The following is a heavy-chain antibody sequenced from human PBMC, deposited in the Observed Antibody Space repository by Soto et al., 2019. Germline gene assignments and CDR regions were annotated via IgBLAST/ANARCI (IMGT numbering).Heavy chain of an antibody. CDR2: IYHSGRT. CDR1: GGSISSGGYS. J-gene: IGHJ4*02. V-gene: IGHV4-30-2*01. Sequence: QLQLQESGSGLVKPSQTLSLTCAVSGGSISSGGYSWSWIRQPPGKGLEWIGYIYHSGRTSYNPTLKSGVTKSVVRSKNPFSLTLSSVTAADTAVYCCAAGGGLPRYSWGQGTLVTVSS. CDR3: AAGGGLPRYS. D-gene: IGHD3-16*01.